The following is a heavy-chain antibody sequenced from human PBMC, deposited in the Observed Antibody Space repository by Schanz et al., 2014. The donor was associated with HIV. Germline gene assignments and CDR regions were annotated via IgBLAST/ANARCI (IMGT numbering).Heavy chain of an antibody. CDR2: ISYDGSNK. Sequence: VQLVESGGGVVQPGRSLRLSCAVSGFIFSNYGMHWVRQAPGKGLEWVAVISYDGSNKYYADSVKGRFTIARDNSKNTLYLQMNSLRAEDTAVYYCAKGLRQWLVLGGSDYWGQGTLVTVSP. CDR1: GFIFSNYG. CDR3: AKGLRQWLVLGGSDY. J-gene: IGHJ4*02. D-gene: IGHD6-19*01. V-gene: IGHV3-30*18.